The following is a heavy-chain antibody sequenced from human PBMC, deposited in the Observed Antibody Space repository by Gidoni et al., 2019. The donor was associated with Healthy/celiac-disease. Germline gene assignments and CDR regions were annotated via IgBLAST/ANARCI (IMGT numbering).Heavy chain of an antibody. D-gene: IGHD3-22*01. CDR1: GFTFSNAW. J-gene: IGHJ4*02. CDR3: TIAPYYYDSSGAAFDY. Sequence: EVQLVESGGGLVKPGGSLRLSCAASGFTFSNAWMSWVRQAPGKGLEWFGRIKSKTDGGTTDYAAPEKGRFTISRDDSKNTLYLQMNSLKTEDTAVYYCTIAPYYYDSSGAAFDYWGQGTLVTVSS. CDR2: IKSKTDGGTT. V-gene: IGHV3-15*01.